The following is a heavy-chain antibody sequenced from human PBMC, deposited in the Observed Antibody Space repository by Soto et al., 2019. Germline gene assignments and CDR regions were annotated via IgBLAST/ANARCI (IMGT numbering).Heavy chain of an antibody. J-gene: IGHJ4*02. CDR1: GFTFSSYS. CDR2: ISSSSSYI. V-gene: IGHV3-21*01. D-gene: IGHD2-15*01. Sequence: GGSLRLSCAASGFTFSSYSMNWVRQAPGKGLEWVSSISSSSSYIYYADSVKGRFTISSDNAKNSLYLQMNSLRAEDMAVYYCARDWWYGTGGGLFDYWGQGTLVTVSS. CDR3: ARDWWYGTGGGLFDY.